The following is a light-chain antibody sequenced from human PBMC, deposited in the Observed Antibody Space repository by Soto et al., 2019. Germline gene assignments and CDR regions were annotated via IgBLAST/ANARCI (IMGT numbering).Light chain of an antibody. CDR2: DAS. Sequence: IVMTQSPTTLSLSPGERATLSCRASQSVSSYFAWYQQKPGQAPRLLIYDASTRAAGIPARFSGSGSGTDFTLTISSLEPEDFAVYYCQQRSDWPLTFGGGTKVEIK. CDR1: QSVSSY. CDR3: QQRSDWPLT. J-gene: IGKJ4*01. V-gene: IGKV3-11*01.